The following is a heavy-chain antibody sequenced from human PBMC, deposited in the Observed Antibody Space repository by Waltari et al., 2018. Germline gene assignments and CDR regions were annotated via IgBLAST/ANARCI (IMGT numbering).Heavy chain of an antibody. Sequence: QVQLQESGPGLVKPSETLSLTCTVSGGSISSHYWSWIRQPPGKGLEWIGSIYYSGSTYYNPSLKSRVTISVDTSKNQFSLKLSSVTAADTAVYYCARGNNWNDGTPFDYWGQGTLVTVSS. D-gene: IGHD1-20*01. CDR1: GGSISSHY. J-gene: IGHJ4*02. V-gene: IGHV4-59*05. CDR3: ARGNNWNDGTPFDY. CDR2: IYYSGST.